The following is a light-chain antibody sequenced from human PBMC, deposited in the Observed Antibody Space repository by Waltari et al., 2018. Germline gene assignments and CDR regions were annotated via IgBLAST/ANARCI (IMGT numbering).Light chain of an antibody. CDR2: DSN. CDR3: GTWDSRLGGVV. CDR1: SSTIGNSY. Sequence: QSVLTQPPSVSTAPGQKVTISCSGRSSTIGNSYVFWYQQLPGTAPKLLIYDSNKRPSGIPDRFSGSKSGTSATLDITGLQTGDEADYYCGTWDSRLGGVVFGGGTKLTVL. J-gene: IGLJ2*01. V-gene: IGLV1-51*01.